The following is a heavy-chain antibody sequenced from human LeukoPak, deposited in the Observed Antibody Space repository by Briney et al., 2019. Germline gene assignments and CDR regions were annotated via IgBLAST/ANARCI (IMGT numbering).Heavy chain of an antibody. CDR3: ASLRFLEWSYNY. D-gene: IGHD3-3*01. CDR1: GGSFSGYY. V-gene: IGHV4-34*01. J-gene: IGHJ4*02. CDR2: IYYSGST. Sequence: SETLSLTCAVYGGSFSGYYWSWIRQPPGKGLEWIGSIYYSGSTYYNPSLRSRVTISVDTSKNQFSLKLNSVTAADTAVYYCASLRFLEWSYNYWGQGTLVTVSS.